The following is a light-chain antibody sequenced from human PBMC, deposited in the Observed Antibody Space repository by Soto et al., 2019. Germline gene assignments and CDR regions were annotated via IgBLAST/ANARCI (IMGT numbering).Light chain of an antibody. Sequence: EIVLTQYPATLSLSPGERATLSCRASQSVTNYVAWYQQKPGQPPRLLIYDASNRATGIPARFIGSGSGTDVTVTISSLQPEEFGVYYCQQYYSTPLTFGGGTKVEIK. CDR2: DAS. CDR3: QQYYSTPLT. J-gene: IGKJ4*02. V-gene: IGKV3-11*01. CDR1: QSVTNY.